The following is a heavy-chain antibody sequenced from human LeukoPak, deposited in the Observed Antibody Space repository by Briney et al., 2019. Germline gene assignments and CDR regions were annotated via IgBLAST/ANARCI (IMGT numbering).Heavy chain of an antibody. Sequence: SETLSLTCTVSVGSISSGCYYWSWIRQHPGKGLEWIGYIYYSGSTYYNPSLKSRVTISVDTSKNQFSLKLSSVTAADTVVYYCAREVVGAGYYYGMDVWGQGTTVTVSS. V-gene: IGHV4-31*03. D-gene: IGHD2-15*01. CDR3: AREVVGAGYYYGMDV. CDR2: IYYSGST. CDR1: VGSISSGCYY. J-gene: IGHJ6*02.